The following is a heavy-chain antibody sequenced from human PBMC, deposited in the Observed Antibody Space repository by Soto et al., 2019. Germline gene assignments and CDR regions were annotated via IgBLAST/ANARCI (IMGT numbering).Heavy chain of an antibody. D-gene: IGHD4-17*01. J-gene: IGHJ4*02. CDR1: GFTFNSYS. CDR2: ISSTSNYI. Sequence: EVQLVESGGGLVKPGGSLRLSCAASGFTFNSYSMIWVRQAPGKGLEWVSSISSTSNYIYYADSVKGRFTISRDNAKNSRYLQMSNLRAEDTAVYYCARAPQLTTVNYYWGQGTLVTVSS. V-gene: IGHV3-21*01. CDR3: ARAPQLTTVNYY.